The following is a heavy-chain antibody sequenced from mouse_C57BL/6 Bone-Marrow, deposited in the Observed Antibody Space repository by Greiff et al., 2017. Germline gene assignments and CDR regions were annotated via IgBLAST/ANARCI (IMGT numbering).Heavy chain of an antibody. CDR3: ASPVWLPYFDY. CDR2: INPYNGGT. Sequence: VQLQQSGPVLVKPGASVKMSCKASGYTFTDYYMNWVKQSHGKSLEWIGVINPYNGGTSYNQKFKGKATLTVDKSSSPAYMELNSLTSEDSAVYYCASPVWLPYFDYWGQGTTLTVSS. D-gene: IGHD2-2*01. CDR1: GYTFTDYY. V-gene: IGHV1-19*01. J-gene: IGHJ2*01.